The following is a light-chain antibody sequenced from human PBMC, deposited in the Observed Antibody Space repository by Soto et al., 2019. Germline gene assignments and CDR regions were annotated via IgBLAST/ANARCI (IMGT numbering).Light chain of an antibody. CDR3: QQHGSSPIT. Sequence: EGVLTQSPGTLSVSPGARATLSCRASQSVSSNYLTWYQQKPGQTPRLLIYGASSRATGIPDRFSGSGSGTDLTITISRLEPEDFEVYYCQQHGSSPITFGQGTRLEIK. V-gene: IGKV3-20*01. J-gene: IGKJ5*01. CDR2: GAS. CDR1: QSVSSNY.